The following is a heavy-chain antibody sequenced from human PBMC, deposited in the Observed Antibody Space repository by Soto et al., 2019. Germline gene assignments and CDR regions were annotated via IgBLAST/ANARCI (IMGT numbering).Heavy chain of an antibody. Sequence: SETLCLTCTVSGGSISSCGCCWIWIRQHKGKGLEWIIYIYYSGSTSYNPSLESRVTISVDTSKSQFSLKLSSVTAADTAVYYCASSLLHRVLRYFDQPPPAKPPAYWGQGTLVTVSS. CDR3: ASSLLHRVLRYFDQPPPAKPPAY. CDR1: GGSISSCGCC. CDR2: IYYSGST. V-gene: IGHV4-31*03. D-gene: IGHD3-9*01. J-gene: IGHJ4*02.